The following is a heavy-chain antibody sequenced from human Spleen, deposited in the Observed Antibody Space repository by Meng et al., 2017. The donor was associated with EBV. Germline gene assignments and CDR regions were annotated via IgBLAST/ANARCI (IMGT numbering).Heavy chain of an antibody. CDR3: ARAHGDYEFDH. V-gene: IGHV1-18*01. J-gene: IGHJ4*02. CDR1: GYTFTNNG. CDR2: ISGYNGNT. D-gene: IGHD4-17*01. Sequence: QTQLVQSGPEAKKPGASVKVSCKTSGYTFTNNGITWVPQAPGQGLEWMAWISGYNGNTHHAQKFQGGVTVTIDTSTSTAYMELRNLRNDDTAVYYCARAHGDYEFDHWGQGTLVTVSS.